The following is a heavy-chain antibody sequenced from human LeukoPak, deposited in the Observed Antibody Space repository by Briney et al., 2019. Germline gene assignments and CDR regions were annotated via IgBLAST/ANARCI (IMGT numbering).Heavy chain of an antibody. J-gene: IGHJ1*01. D-gene: IGHD3-10*01. V-gene: IGHV3-66*01. Sequence: GGSLRLSCAASGFIVNSYYISWVRQAPGKGLEWVSVIYSSGNTYYADSVKARFTISRDNSKNTLYLQMNSLRDEDSAVYYCARGSGMVGGYFQHWGQGTLVTVSS. CDR1: GFIVNSYY. CDR2: IYSSGNT. CDR3: ARGSGMVGGYFQH.